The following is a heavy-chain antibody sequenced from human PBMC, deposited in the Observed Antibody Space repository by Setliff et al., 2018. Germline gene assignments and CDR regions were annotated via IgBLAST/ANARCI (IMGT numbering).Heavy chain of an antibody. CDR1: GFTFDDYA. CDR3: VKDKSGARRFSGFVFDI. D-gene: IGHD3-22*01. CDR2: ITWDGYS. J-gene: IGHJ4*02. V-gene: IGHV3-43*01. Sequence: GGSLRLSYAASGFTFDDYAMHWVRQAPGKGLEWVSLITWDGYSYYAESMNGRFTISRDNSENSLFLQMDGLTTEDTALYHCVKDKSGARRFSGFVFDIWGQGTQVTVS.